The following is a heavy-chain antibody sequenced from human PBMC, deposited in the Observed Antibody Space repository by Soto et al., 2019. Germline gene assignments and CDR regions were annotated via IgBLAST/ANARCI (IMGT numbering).Heavy chain of an antibody. V-gene: IGHV3-30*18. CDR2: ISYDGSNK. CDR1: GFTFSSYG. Sequence: QVQLVESGGGVVRPGRSLRLSCAASGFTFSSYGMHWVRQAPGKGLEWVAVISYDGSNKYYADSVKGRFTISRDNSKNTLYLQMNSLRAEDTAVYYCAKEAGYCISTSCYAFNYWGQGTLVTVSS. J-gene: IGHJ4*02. CDR3: AKEAGYCISTSCYAFNY. D-gene: IGHD2-2*01.